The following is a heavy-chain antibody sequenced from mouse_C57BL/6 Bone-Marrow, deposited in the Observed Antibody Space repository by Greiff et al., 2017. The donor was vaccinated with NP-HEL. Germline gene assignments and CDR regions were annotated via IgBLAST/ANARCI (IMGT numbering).Heavy chain of an antibody. V-gene: IGHV6-3*01. J-gene: IGHJ2*01. CDR3: TGGGTLFDY. CDR2: IRLKSDNYAT. D-gene: IGHD3-3*01. CDR1: GFTFSNYW. Sequence: EVNLVESGGGLVQPGGSLKLSCVASGFTFSNYWMNWVRQSPEKGLEWVAQIRLKSDNYATHYAESVKGRFTISRDDSKSSVYLQMNNLRAEDTGIYYCTGGGTLFDYWGQGTTLTVSS.